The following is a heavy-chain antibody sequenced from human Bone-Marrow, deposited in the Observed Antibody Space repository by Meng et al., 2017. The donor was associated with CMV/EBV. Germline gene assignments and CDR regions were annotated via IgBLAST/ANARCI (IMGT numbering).Heavy chain of an antibody. Sequence: LRLSCTVSGGSISGGDYFWSWIRQPPGKGLEWIGYIYSGGSDYYNPALKSRVTISLDPSKNQVSLKLTSVTAADTAVYFCTRANAATRQLRGIDFWGQGQLVNVSS. D-gene: IGHD1-1*01. CDR1: GGSISGGDYF. CDR3: TRANAATRQLRGIDF. V-gene: IGHV4-30-4*08. CDR2: IYSGGSD. J-gene: IGHJ4*02.